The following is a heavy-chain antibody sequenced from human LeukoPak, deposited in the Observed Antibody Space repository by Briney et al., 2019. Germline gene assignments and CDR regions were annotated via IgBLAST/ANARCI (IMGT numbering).Heavy chain of an antibody. CDR2: IKQDGSEK. V-gene: IGHV3-7*01. J-gene: IGHJ6*03. CDR3: ARAYSERYGLGYYYMDV. CDR1: GFTFRSYW. Sequence: PGGSLRLSCAASGFTFRSYWMTWVRQAPGKGLEWVAHIKQDGSEKYYVDSLKGRFTVSRDNGKNSLYLQLNSLRAEDTAVYYCARAYSERYGLGYYYMDVWGKGTTVTISS. D-gene: IGHD1-26*01.